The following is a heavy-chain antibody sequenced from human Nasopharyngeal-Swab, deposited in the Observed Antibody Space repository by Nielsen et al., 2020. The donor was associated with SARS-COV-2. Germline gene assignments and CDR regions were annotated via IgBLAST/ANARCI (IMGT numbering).Heavy chain of an antibody. CDR1: GGSISSGGYS. D-gene: IGHD3-3*01. CDR3: ARHSPYDPYYYYYMDV. V-gene: IGHV4-30-2*01. J-gene: IGHJ6*03. CDR2: IYHSGST. Sequence: LRLSCAVSGGSISSGGYSWSWIRQPPGKGLEWIGYIYHSGSTYYNPSLKSRATISVDRTKNQFSLKLSSVTAADTAVYYCARHSPYDPYYYYYMDVWGKGTTVTVSS.